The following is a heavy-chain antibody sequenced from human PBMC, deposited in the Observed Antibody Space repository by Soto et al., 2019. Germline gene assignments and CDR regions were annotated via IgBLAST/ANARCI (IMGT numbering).Heavy chain of an antibody. Sequence: GGSLRLSCAASGFTFSNYAMNWVRQAPGKGLEWVALISYDGSNQYYADSVKGRFTISRDTSNGIAYLQMNSLNIEDSAVYYCSGAESLDTAYFSLYWGQGTPVTVSS. CDR2: ISYDGSNQ. D-gene: IGHD1-26*01. V-gene: IGHV3-30-3*01. CDR1: GFTFSNYA. J-gene: IGHJ4*02. CDR3: SGAESLDTAYFSLY.